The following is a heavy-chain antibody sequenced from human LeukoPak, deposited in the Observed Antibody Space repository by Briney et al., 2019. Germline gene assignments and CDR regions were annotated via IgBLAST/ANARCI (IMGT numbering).Heavy chain of an antibody. CDR3: ARDPSDYYYYGMDV. Sequence: GGSLRLSCAASGFTFSSYAMSWVRQAPGKGLEWVANIKQDGSEKYYVDSVKGRFTISRDNAKNSLYLQMNSLRAEDTAVYYCARDPSDYYYYGMDVWGQGTTVTVSS. CDR1: GFTFSSYA. J-gene: IGHJ6*02. V-gene: IGHV3-7*01. CDR2: IKQDGSEK.